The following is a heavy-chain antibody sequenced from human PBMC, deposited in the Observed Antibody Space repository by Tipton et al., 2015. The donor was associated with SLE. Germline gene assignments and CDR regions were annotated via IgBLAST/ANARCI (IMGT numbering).Heavy chain of an antibody. CDR2: IYYSGST. CDR1: GGSFSSYY. CDR3: ATVSYSNYVAFDI. D-gene: IGHD4-11*01. V-gene: IGHV4-39*07. J-gene: IGHJ3*02. Sequence: TLSLTCAVYGGSFSSYYWGWIPQPPGKGLEWIGSIYYSGSTYYNPSLKSRVTISVDTSKNQFSLKLSSVTAADTAVYYCATVSYSNYVAFDIWGQGTMVTVSS.